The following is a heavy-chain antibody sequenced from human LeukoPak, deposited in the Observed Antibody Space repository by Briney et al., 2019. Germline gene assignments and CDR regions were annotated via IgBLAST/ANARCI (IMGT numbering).Heavy chain of an antibody. CDR1: GFTFSDNW. CDR3: TRDYYYRMDV. V-gene: IGHV3-74*01. J-gene: IGHJ6*04. Sequence: GGSLRLSCAASGFTFSDNWMHWVRQAPGKGLGWVSRIEGDGTGTVYVDSVKGRFTISRDNAKNTLYLQMNSLRAEDTAVYYCTRDYYYRMDVWGKGTTVTVSS. CDR2: IEGDGTGT.